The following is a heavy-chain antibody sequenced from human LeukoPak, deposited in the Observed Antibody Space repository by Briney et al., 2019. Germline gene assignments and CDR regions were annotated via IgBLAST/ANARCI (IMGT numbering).Heavy chain of an antibody. V-gene: IGHV3-30-3*01. CDR1: GFTFSSYA. Sequence: GGSLRLSCAASGFTFSSYAMHWVRQAPGKGLEWVAVISYDGSNKYYADSVKGRFTISRDNSKNTLYLQMNSLRAEDTAVYYCASGAGANSGEELDYWGQGTLVTVSS. CDR2: ISYDGSNK. D-gene: IGHD1-26*01. J-gene: IGHJ4*02. CDR3: ASGAGANSGEELDY.